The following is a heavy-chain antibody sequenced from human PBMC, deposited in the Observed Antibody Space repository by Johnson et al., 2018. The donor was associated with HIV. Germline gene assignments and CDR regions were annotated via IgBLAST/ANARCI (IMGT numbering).Heavy chain of an antibody. Sequence: VQLVESGGGLIQPGGSLRLSCAASGFTFSNYGMHWVRQAPGKGLEWVVFIGHDGSEKYYVDSVKGRFTISRDNVKKSLYLQMNSLRAEDTAVYYCARDLYDFWSASPGSDAFDIWGQGTMVTVSS. CDR2: IGHDGSEK. CDR3: ARDLYDFWSASPGSDAFDI. J-gene: IGHJ3*02. CDR1: GFTFSNYG. V-gene: IGHV3-7*01. D-gene: IGHD3-3*01.